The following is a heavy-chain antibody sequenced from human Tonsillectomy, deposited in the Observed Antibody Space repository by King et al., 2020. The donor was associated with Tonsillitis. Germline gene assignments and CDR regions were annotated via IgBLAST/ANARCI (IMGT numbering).Heavy chain of an antibody. J-gene: IGHJ4*02. CDR3: ARLYLSLELGDIHDY. CDR2: IYYSGST. V-gene: IGHV4-39*01. CDR1: GGSISSSSYY. D-gene: IGHD3-16*01. Sequence: LQLQESGPGLVKPSETLSLTCTVSGGSISSSSYYWGWIRQPPGKGLEWIGSIYYSGSTYYNPSLKSRVTISVDTSKNQFSLRLSSVTAADTAVYYCARLYLSLELGDIHDYWGQGTLVTVSS.